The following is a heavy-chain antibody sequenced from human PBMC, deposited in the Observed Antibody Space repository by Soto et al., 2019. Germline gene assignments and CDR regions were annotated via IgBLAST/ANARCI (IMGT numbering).Heavy chain of an antibody. CDR3: ARGRPAIATRWFDP. CDR2: ITSSGST. J-gene: IGHJ5*02. CDR1: GGSFSDSY. Sequence: SETLSLTCAVFGGSFSDSYWSWIRPSPGKGLEWIGEITSSGSTYYNPSLKSRVTISGDTSKNQFSLEVRSVTAADTAVYYCARGRPAIATRWFDPWGQGTLVTVSS. D-gene: IGHD1-1*01. V-gene: IGHV4-34*01.